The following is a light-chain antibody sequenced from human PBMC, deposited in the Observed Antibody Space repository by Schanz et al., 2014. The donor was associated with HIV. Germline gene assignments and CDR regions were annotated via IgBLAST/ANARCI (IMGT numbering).Light chain of an antibody. Sequence: QSVLAQPPSVSGAPGQRVTISCSGSNYNIGSNFVYWYQQLPGTAPKLLIYKNNRRPSGVPERFSGSKSGTSASLAISGLRAEDEADYYCSAWDDSRRGQVVFGGGTKVTVL. CDR2: KNN. J-gene: IGLJ2*01. V-gene: IGLV1-47*01. CDR1: NYNIGSNF. CDR3: SAWDDSRRGQVV.